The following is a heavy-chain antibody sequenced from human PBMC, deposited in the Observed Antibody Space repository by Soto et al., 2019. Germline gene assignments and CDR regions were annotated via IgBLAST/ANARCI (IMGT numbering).Heavy chain of an antibody. CDR3: VKGGPIGVAGDDY. J-gene: IGHJ4*02. V-gene: IGHV3-23*01. CDR2: ILGGSGKT. D-gene: IGHD6-19*01. CDR1: GFTFSSYA. Sequence: EVQLLESGGGLVQPGGSLRLSCAASGFTFSSYAMTWVRQAPGKGLEWVSLILGGSGKTYYADSVKGRFTISRDNSKNTLYLQMNSLRAEDSAVYYCVKGGPIGVAGDDYCGQGTLVTFSS.